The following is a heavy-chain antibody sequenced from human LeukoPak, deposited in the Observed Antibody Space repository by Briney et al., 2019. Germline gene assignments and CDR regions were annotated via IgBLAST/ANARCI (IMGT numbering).Heavy chain of an antibody. CDR3: AKASDYGGNEFDF. D-gene: IGHD4-23*01. Sequence: PGGSLRLSCAASGFTLSTYWMHWVRQVPGKGLEWVSYITWNSAYKGYADSVRGRFAISRDNAKKSLHLQMNSLTGDDTAFYYCAKASDYGGNEFDFWGQGTLVTVSS. CDR2: ITWNSAYK. J-gene: IGHJ5*01. V-gene: IGHV3-9*01. CDR1: GFTLSTYW.